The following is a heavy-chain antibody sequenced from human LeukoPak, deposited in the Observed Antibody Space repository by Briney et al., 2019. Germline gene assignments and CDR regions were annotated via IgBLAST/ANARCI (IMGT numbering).Heavy chain of an antibody. CDR2: VYHSGSA. V-gene: IGHV4-4*02. D-gene: IGHD2-15*01. CDR1: GDSISSPKW. CDR3: ARDLRGIVAPPR. J-gene: IGHJ4*02. Sequence: SLTCAXSGDSISSPKWGSWVRQPPGKGLEWIGEVYHSGSANYNPSVKSRVTISVDKSKNQFSLRLTSATAADTAVYYCARDLRGIVAPPRWGQGTLVSVSS.